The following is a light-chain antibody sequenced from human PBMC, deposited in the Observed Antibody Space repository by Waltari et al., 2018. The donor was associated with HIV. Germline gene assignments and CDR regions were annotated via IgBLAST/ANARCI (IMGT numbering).Light chain of an antibody. CDR3: SSYASGSTLV. CDR1: TSDLGCYDF. CDR2: DVS. V-gene: IGLV2-23*02. J-gene: IGLJ1*01. Sequence: QSALTQPASVSGSPGQSITISCTGTTSDLGCYDFVSWYQQHPGNAPKVIIYDVSKRPSGVSNRFSGAKSGDTASLIISGLQAEDEADYYCSSYASGSTLVFGTGTKVTVL.